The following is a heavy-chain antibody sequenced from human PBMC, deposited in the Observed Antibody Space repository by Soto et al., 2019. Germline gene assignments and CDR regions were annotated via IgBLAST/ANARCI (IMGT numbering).Heavy chain of an antibody. CDR2: IKQDGSEK. D-gene: IGHD6-13*01. CDR3: AREAAFYYYHYMDV. J-gene: IGHJ6*03. CDR1: GFTFSSYW. V-gene: IGHV3-7*01. Sequence: GGSLRLSCAASGFTFSSYWMSWVRQAPGKGLEWVANIKQDGSEKYYVDSVKGRFTISRDNAKNSLYLQMNSLRAEDTAVYYCAREAAFYYYHYMDVWGKGTTXTVSS.